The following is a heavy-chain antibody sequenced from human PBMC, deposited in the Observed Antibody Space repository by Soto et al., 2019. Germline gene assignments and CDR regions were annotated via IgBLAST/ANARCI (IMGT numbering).Heavy chain of an antibody. CDR1: GFTFSTYS. Sequence: EVQLVESGGGLVEPGGSLRLSCAASGFTFSTYSMNWVRQAPGKGLEWVSSISSSSSYIYYADSMKGRFTISRDNAKNSLYLQMNSLRGEGTAVYYCARGTSSGITISGVVPDYWGQGTLVNVSS. D-gene: IGHD3-3*01. J-gene: IGHJ4*02. CDR2: ISSSSSYI. CDR3: ARGTSSGITISGVVPDY. V-gene: IGHV3-21*01.